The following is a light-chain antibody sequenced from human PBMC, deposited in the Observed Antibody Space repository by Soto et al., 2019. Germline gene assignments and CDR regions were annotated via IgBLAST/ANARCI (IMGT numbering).Light chain of an antibody. J-gene: IGLJ1*01. CDR1: SSDVGGYNY. Sequence: QSALTQPASVSGSPGQSITISCTGNSSDVGGYNYVSWYQQHPGKAPKLMIYDVSNRPSGVSNRFSGSKSGNTASLTISGLQAEDEADYYCSSYTSSSTPYVFGTRTKLAVL. CDR3: SSYTSSSTPYV. V-gene: IGLV2-14*01. CDR2: DVS.